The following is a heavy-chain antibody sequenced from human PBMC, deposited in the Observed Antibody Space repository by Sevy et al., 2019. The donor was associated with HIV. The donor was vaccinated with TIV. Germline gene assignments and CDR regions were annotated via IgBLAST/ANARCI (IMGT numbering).Heavy chain of an antibody. CDR3: ARESRQQVVLYYFDY. D-gene: IGHD6-13*01. V-gene: IGHV3-30-3*01. CDR1: GFTFSSYA. J-gene: IGHJ4*02. Sequence: GGSLRLSCAASGFTFSSYAMHWVRQAPGKGLEWVAVISYDGGNKYYADSVKGRFTISRDNAKNTLYLQMNSLRAEDTALYYCARESRQQVVLYYFDYWGQGTLVTVSS. CDR2: ISYDGGNK.